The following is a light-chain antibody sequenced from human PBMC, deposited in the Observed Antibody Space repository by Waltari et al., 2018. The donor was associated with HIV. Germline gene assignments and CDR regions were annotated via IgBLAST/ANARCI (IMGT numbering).Light chain of an antibody. V-gene: IGLV4-69*01. CDR3: QTWGTLNLV. J-gene: IGLJ3*02. Sequence: QLVLTQSPSASASLGASVKLTCTLSSGHSSYAIAWHQQQPEKGPRYLMKFNSDGSHSKGDGIPYRFSGVSSGAERYLTISSLQSEDEADYYCQTWGTLNLVFGGGTKLTVL. CDR2: FNSDGSH. CDR1: SGHSSYA.